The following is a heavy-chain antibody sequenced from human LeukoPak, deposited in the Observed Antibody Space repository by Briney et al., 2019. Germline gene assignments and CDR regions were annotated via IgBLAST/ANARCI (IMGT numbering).Heavy chain of an antibody. V-gene: IGHV4-59*01. CDR1: GGSISSYY. CDR3: ARCVDGGYSYGYPWYYYYMDV. Sequence: SETLSLTCTVSGGSISSYYWSWIRQPPGKGLEWIGYIYYSGSTNYNPSLKSRVTISVDTSKNQFSLKLSSVTAADTAVYYCARCVDGGYSYGYPWYYYYMDVWGKGTTVTVSS. J-gene: IGHJ6*03. CDR2: IYYSGST. D-gene: IGHD5-18*01.